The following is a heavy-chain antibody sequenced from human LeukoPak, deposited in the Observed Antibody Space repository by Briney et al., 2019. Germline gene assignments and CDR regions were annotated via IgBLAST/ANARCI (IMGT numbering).Heavy chain of an antibody. Sequence: NPGGSLRLSCAASGITVTSNHMSWVRQAPGKGLEWVSFISSGSSFIYYADSVKGRFSISRDNAKNSLHLQMNSLRAEDTAVYYCARKQYSSSWSQENSFDYWGQGTLVTVSS. J-gene: IGHJ4*02. CDR2: ISSGSSFI. V-gene: IGHV3-21*06. D-gene: IGHD6-13*01. CDR1: GITVTSNH. CDR3: ARKQYSSSWSQENSFDY.